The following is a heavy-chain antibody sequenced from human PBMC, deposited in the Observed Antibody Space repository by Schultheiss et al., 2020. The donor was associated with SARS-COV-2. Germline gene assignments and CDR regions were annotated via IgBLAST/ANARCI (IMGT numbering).Heavy chain of an antibody. Sequence: SQTLSLTCAVYGGSFSGYYWSWIRQPPGKGLEWIGSIYYSGSTYYNPSLKSRVTISVDTSKNQFSLKLSSVTAADTAVYYCARQGSRYPLDYWGQGTLVTVSS. CDR1: GGSFSGYY. CDR2: IYYSGST. D-gene: IGHD3-16*02. CDR3: ARQGSRYPLDY. J-gene: IGHJ4*02. V-gene: IGHV4-34*01.